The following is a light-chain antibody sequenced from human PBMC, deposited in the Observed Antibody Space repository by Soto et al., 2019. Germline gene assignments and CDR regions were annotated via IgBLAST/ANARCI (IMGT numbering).Light chain of an antibody. CDR2: EVS. V-gene: IGLV2-14*01. J-gene: IGLJ1*01. CDR1: SSDVGGYKY. Sequence: QSALTQPASVSGSPGQSIAISCTGTSSDVGGYKYVSWYQQYPGKAPKLMISEVSNRPSGVSNRFSGSQSGNTASLTISGLQAEDEADYYCSSYTSSRTFVFGTGTKLTVL. CDR3: SSYTSSRTFV.